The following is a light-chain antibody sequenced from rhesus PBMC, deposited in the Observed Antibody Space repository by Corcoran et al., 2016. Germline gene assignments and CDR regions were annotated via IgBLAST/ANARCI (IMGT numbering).Light chain of an antibody. CDR1: QGISSW. Sequence: DIQMTQSPSSLSASVGDTVTITCRTSQGISSWLAWYQQKSGKAPKLRIYKASSLQSGVPSRFSGIGSGTDFTLTSSSLQSEDCATYYCQQYSSRLTFGGGTKVEVK. V-gene: IGKV1-22*01. CDR2: KAS. CDR3: QQYSSRLT. J-gene: IGKJ4*01.